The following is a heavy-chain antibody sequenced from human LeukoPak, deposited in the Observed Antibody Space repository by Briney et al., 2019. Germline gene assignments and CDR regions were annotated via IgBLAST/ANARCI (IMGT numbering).Heavy chain of an antibody. CDR3: ARRRGSPPGYFDS. CDR1: GGSINSYY. V-gene: IGHV4-59*01. D-gene: IGHD6-25*01. J-gene: IGHJ4*02. Sequence: SETLSLTCSVFGGSINSYYWSWVRQPPGKGLEWIGYIYYGGSTTYNPSLKSRVTISVDTSKNQFSLKLSSVTAADTAMYYCARRRGSPPGYFDSWGQGTLVTVSS. CDR2: IYYGGST.